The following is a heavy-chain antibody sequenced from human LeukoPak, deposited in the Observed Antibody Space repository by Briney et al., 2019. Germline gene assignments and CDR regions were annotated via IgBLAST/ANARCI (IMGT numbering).Heavy chain of an antibody. D-gene: IGHD3-3*01. V-gene: IGHV1-24*01. CDR2: FDPDNAER. CDR1: ESTATEFS. J-gene: IGHJ1*01. CDR3: ATGQTTPVLVDTLHF. Sequence: ASVKVSCKVSESTATEFSIHWVRQAPGKGLEWMGGFDPDNAERVFARKFQGRVTMTEDTSTNTAYMELTSLGSEDTAVYYCATGQTTPVLVDTLHFWGQGTRVTVSS.